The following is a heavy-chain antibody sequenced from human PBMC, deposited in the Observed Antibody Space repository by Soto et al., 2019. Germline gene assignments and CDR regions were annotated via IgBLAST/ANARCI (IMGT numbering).Heavy chain of an antibody. CDR3: ARGRHHYDFWSGLLYGMDV. CDR1: GGSFSGYY. V-gene: IGHV4-34*01. D-gene: IGHD3-3*01. Sequence: LSLTCAVYGGSFSGYYWSWIRQPPGKGLEWIGEINHSGSTNYNPSLKSRVTISVDTSKNQFSLKLSSVTAADTAVYYCARGRHHYDFWSGLLYGMDVWGQGTTVTVSS. CDR2: INHSGST. J-gene: IGHJ6*02.